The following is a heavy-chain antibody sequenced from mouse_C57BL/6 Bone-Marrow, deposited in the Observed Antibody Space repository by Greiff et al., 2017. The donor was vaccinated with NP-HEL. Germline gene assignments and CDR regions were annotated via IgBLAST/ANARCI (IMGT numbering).Heavy chain of an antibody. CDR1: GYAFSSSW. V-gene: IGHV1-82*01. Sequence: QVQLKESGPELVKPGASVKISCKASGYAFSSSWMNWVKQRPGKGLEWIGRIYPGDGDTNYNGKFKGKATLTADKSSSTAYMQLSSLTSEDSAVYFCARATGTGYWGQGTTLTVSS. CDR3: ARATGTGY. J-gene: IGHJ2*01. D-gene: IGHD4-1*01. CDR2: IYPGDGDT.